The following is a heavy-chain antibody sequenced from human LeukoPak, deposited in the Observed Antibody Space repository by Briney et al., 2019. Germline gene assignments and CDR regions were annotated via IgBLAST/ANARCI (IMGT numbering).Heavy chain of an antibody. CDR3: ARDCSSTGEHYYYYMDV. V-gene: IGHV4-59*12. D-gene: IGHD6-13*01. CDR1: GGSTGGYY. J-gene: IGHJ6*03. Sequence: SEPLSLTCLVFGGSTGGYYWSWFRRPPGRGLGGFGNFYYSGSTDYNPSLKSRVTISVDTSKNQFSLKLSSVTAADTAVYYCARDCSSTGEHYYYYMDVWGKGTTVTVSS. CDR2: FYYSGST.